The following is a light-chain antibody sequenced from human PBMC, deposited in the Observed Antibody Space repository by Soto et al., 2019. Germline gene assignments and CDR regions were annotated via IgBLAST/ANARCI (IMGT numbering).Light chain of an antibody. Sequence: EIVLTQSPGTLSLSPGERATLSCRASQSVSSSYLAWYQQKPGQAPRLLIYGASSRATGIPDRFSGSGSGTDFTLTISRLEPEDFAEYYCQQYDSSPRMYTFAQGTEVEVK. CDR2: GAS. CDR3: QQYDSSPRMYT. V-gene: IGKV3-20*01. J-gene: IGKJ2*01. CDR1: QSVSSSY.